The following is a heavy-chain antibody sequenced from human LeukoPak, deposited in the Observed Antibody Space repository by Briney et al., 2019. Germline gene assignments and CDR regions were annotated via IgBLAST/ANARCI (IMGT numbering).Heavy chain of an antibody. Sequence: GASVKVSCKASGGTFSNYVISWVRQAPGQGLEWMGRIIPILGIANYAQKFQGRVTITADKSTSTAYMELSSLRSEDTAVYYCASPNTMATVYYFDYWGQGTLVTVSS. CDR3: ASPNTMATVYYFDY. CDR2: IIPILGIA. V-gene: IGHV1-69*04. J-gene: IGHJ4*02. D-gene: IGHD5-24*01. CDR1: GGTFSNYV.